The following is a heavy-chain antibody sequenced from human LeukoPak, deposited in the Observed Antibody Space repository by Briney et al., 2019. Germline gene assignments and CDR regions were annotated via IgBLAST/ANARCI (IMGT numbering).Heavy chain of an antibody. Sequence: SETLSLTCTVSVGSISIYYWSGIRQPPARGREGIGYIYYSGSTNYNPSLKRRVTISIDTSKNKFCLKISSVTAEDTAVYYCARRNYDIFAFDIWGQGTMVTVSS. CDR2: IYYSGST. J-gene: IGHJ3*02. V-gene: IGHV4-59*01. D-gene: IGHD3-9*01. CDR3: ARRNYDIFAFDI. CDR1: VGSISIYY.